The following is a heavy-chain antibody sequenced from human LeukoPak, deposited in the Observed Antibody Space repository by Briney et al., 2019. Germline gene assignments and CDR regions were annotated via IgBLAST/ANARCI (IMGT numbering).Heavy chain of an antibody. CDR3: ARDAYNIAGAFDI. V-gene: IGHV4-59*01. D-gene: IGHD5-24*01. CDR2: IYYSGST. Sequence: SETLSLTCTVSGGSISSYYWSWIRQPPGKGLEWIGYIYYSGSTNYNPSLKSRVTISVDTSKNQFSLKLSSVTAADTAVYYCARDAYNIAGAFDIWGHGTMVTVSS. CDR1: GGSISSYY. J-gene: IGHJ3*02.